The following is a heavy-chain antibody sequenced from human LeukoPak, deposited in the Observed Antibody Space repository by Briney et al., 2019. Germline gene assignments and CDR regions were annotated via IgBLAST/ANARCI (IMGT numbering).Heavy chain of an antibody. V-gene: IGHV4-4*07. D-gene: IGHD3-10*01. CDR2: IYTSGST. CDR1: GGSISSYY. Sequence: PSETLSLTCTVSGGSISSYYWSWIRQPAGKGLEWIGRIYTSGSTNYNPSLKSRVTMSVDTSKNQFSLKLSSVTAADTAVYYCARDTNGSGSYPLSYWYFDLWGRGTLVTVSS. CDR3: ARDTNGSGSYPLSYWYFDL. J-gene: IGHJ2*01.